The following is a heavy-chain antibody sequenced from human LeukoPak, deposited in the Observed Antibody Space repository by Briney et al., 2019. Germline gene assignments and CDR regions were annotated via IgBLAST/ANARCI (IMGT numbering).Heavy chain of an antibody. CDR1: GFTFSSYA. D-gene: IGHD4-17*01. J-gene: IGHJ3*02. V-gene: IGHV3-23*01. CDR2: ISGSGGST. Sequence: GGSLRLSCAASGFTFSSYAMSWVRQAPGKGLEWVSGISGSGGSTYYADSVKGRFTISRDNSKNTLYLQMNSLRAEDTAVYYCARDSSTVDAFDIWGQGTMVTVSS. CDR3: ARDSSTVDAFDI.